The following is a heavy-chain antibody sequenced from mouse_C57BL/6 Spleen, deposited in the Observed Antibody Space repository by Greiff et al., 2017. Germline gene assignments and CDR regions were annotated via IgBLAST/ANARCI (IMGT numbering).Heavy chain of an antibody. CDR3: SPFITTVSERDYYAMDY. CDR2: IDPSDSYT. D-gene: IGHD1-1*01. V-gene: IGHV1-50*01. Sequence: QVQLQQPGAELVKPGASVKLSCKASGYTFTSYWMQWVKQRPGQGLEWIGEIDPSDSYTNYNQKFKGKATLTVDTSSSTAYMQLSSLTSEDSAVYYCSPFITTVSERDYYAMDYWGQGTSVTVSS. CDR1: GYTFTSYW. J-gene: IGHJ4*01.